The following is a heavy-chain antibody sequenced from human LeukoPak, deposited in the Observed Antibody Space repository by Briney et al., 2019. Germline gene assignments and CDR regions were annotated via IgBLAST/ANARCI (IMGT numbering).Heavy chain of an antibody. CDR3: AHSDDSSGY. CDR2: IYWSDDK. Sequence: PTLVKPTQTLTLTCTFSGFSLSTSGVGVGWIRQPPGKALEWLALIYWSDDKRYSPSLKSRLTITKVTSKNQVVLTMTNMDPVDTATYYCAHSDDSSGYWGQGTLVTVSS. D-gene: IGHD3-22*01. CDR1: GFSLSTSGVG. J-gene: IGHJ4*02. V-gene: IGHV2-5*01.